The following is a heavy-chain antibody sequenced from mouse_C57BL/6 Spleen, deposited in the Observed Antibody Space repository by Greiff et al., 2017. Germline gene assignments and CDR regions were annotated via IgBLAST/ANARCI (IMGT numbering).Heavy chain of an antibody. D-gene: IGHD1-1*01. Sequence: EVQRVESGGGLVKPGGSLKLSCAASGFTFSSYAMSWVRQTPEKRLEWVATISDGGSYTYYPDNVKGRFTISRDNAKNNLYLQMSHLKSEDTAMYYCARDGYGSPWFAYWGQGTLVTVSA. V-gene: IGHV5-4*01. CDR3: ARDGYGSPWFAY. CDR1: GFTFSSYA. J-gene: IGHJ3*01. CDR2: ISDGGSYT.